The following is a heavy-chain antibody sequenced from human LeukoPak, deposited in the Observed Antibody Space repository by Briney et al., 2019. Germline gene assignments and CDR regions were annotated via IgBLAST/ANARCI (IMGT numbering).Heavy chain of an antibody. J-gene: IGHJ4*02. CDR2: IYYSGST. CDR1: GGSISSYY. Sequence: SETLSLTCTVSGGSISSYYWSWIRQPPGKGLEWIGYIYYSGSTNYNPSLKSRVTISVDTSKNQFSLKLSSVTAADTAVYYCARDEYGDLNFDYWGQGTLVTVSS. D-gene: IGHD4-17*01. V-gene: IGHV4-59*01. CDR3: ARDEYGDLNFDY.